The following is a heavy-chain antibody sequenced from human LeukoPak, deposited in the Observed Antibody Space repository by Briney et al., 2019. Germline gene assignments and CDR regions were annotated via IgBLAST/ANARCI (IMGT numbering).Heavy chain of an antibody. CDR1: GFTFSSYS. CDR2: ISSSSSYI. V-gene: IGHV3-21*01. Sequence: PGGSLRLSCAASGFTFSSYSMNWVRQAPGKGLEWVSSISSSSSYIYYADSVKGRFSISRDKSKNTLYLQMNSLRAEDTAVYYCASQSGILVSTSCYDYWGQGTLVTVPS. D-gene: IGHD2-2*01. CDR3: ASQSGILVSTSCYDY. J-gene: IGHJ4*02.